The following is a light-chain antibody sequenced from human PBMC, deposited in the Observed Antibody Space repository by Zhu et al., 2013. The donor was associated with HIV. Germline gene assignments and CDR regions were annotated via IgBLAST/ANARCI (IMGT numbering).Light chain of an antibody. CDR3: QQYGSSPIT. CDR1: QSVAANY. J-gene: IGKJ5*01. CDR2: GAS. Sequence: ETVLTQSPATLSVSPGERATLSCRASQSVAANYLAWYQQRPGQAPRLLIYGASSRATGIPDRFSGSGSGTDFTLTINRLEPEDFAVYFCQQYGSSPITFGQGTQLEIK. V-gene: IGKV3-20*01.